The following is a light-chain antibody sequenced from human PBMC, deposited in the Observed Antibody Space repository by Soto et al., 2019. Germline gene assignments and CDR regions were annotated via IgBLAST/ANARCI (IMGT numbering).Light chain of an antibody. CDR2: AAS. CDR3: QQANTFPFT. Sequence: DLQMTQSPSSVSASIGDRVTITCRASQIIGSWLAWYQQKPGKAPTLLIYAASSLQSGLPSRFSGSGSGTDFTLTITSLQAEDSATYYCQQANTFPFTFGPGTKVDIK. CDR1: QIIGSW. V-gene: IGKV1-12*02. J-gene: IGKJ3*01.